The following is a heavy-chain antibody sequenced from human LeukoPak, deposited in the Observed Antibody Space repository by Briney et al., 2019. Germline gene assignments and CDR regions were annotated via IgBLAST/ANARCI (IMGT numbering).Heavy chain of an antibody. CDR3: SRLSHVAGAPKVSWFDP. CDR2: IYRSGTT. CDR1: AYSISDGWV. V-gene: IGHV4-38-2*02. Sequence: PSETLSLTCTVSAYSISDGWVWGMIRQPPGKGLECIGSIYRSGTTYYNPSLKSRVTMSVDTSNNQFSLKLTSVTAPDTAMYYCSRLSHVAGAPKVSWFDPWGQGTLVTVSS. J-gene: IGHJ5*02. D-gene: IGHD1-26*01.